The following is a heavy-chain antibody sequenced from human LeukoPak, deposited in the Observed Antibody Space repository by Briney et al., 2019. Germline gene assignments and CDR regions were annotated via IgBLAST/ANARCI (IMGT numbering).Heavy chain of an antibody. D-gene: IGHD1-7*01. CDR2: ISSSSSYI. J-gene: IGHJ3*02. CDR3: ARDSGGTTRAFDI. Sequence: PGGSLRLSCAASGFTFSSYSMNWVRQAPGKGLEWVSSISSSSSYIYYADSVKGRFTISRDNAKNSLYLQMNSLRAEDTAVYYCARDSGGTTRAFDIWGQGTMVTVSS. V-gene: IGHV3-21*01. CDR1: GFTFSSYS.